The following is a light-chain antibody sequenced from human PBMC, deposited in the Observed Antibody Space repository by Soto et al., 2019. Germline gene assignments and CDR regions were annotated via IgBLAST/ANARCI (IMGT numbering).Light chain of an antibody. J-gene: IGKJ2*03. V-gene: IGKV3-15*01. CDR1: QSVSNN. CDR3: QQYSNWPLYS. CDR2: DAS. Sequence: IVMTQSPATLSVSPGVRATLSRRASQSVSNNLAWYQQKPGQAPRLLMYDASTRATGIPARFSGSGSGMEFTLTISSLQSEDFAVYYCQQYSNWPLYSFGQGTRLEIK.